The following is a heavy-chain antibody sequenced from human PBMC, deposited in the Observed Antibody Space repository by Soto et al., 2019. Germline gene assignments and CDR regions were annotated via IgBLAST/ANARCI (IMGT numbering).Heavy chain of an antibody. CDR3: ARGATVTKYDS. J-gene: IGHJ4*02. V-gene: IGHV4-61*03. Sequence: QVQLQESGPGLVKPSETLSLTCTVSGVSVTRGSFYWAWIRQPPGKVLEWIGFGSYSGTTNYKPSLKSRVTISVDTSRSNISLKVTSLTAADTAVYYCARGATVTKYDSWGQGTLVTVSS. D-gene: IGHD4-17*01. CDR2: GSYSGTT. CDR1: GVSVTRGSFY.